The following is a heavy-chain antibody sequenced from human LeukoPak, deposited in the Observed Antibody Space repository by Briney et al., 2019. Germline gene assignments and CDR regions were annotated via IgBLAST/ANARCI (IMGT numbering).Heavy chain of an antibody. Sequence: SETLSLTCTVSGGSISSSSFYWGWIRQPPGKGLEWIGEINHSGSTNYNPSLKSRVTISVDTSKNQFSLKLSSVTAADTAVYYCARHGYTNLGYCSSTSCALPDYWGQGTLVTVSS. CDR1: GGSISSSSFY. J-gene: IGHJ4*02. CDR3: ARHGYTNLGYCSSTSCALPDY. CDR2: INHSGST. V-gene: IGHV4-39*01. D-gene: IGHD2-2*01.